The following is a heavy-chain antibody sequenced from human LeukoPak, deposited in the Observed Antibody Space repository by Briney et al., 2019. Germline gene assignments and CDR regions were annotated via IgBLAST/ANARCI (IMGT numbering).Heavy chain of an antibody. D-gene: IGHD6-13*01. Sequence: PSQTLSLTCTVSGGSISSGSYYWRWIRQPAGKGLEWIGRIYTSGSTNYNPSLKSRVTISVDTSKNQFSLKLSSVTAADTAVYYCARATSSSWYGVVDYWGQGTLVTVSS. CDR1: GGSISSGSYY. J-gene: IGHJ4*02. CDR2: IYTSGST. CDR3: ARATSSSWYGVVDY. V-gene: IGHV4-61*02.